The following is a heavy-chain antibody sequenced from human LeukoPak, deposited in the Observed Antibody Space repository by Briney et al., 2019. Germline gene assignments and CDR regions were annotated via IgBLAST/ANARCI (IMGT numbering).Heavy chain of an antibody. CDR2: INSDGTIT. CDR3: ARGRYASSWYYFGY. CDR1: GFTFSGYW. J-gene: IGHJ4*02. V-gene: IGHV3-74*01. Sequence: GGSLRLSCAVSGFTFSGYWMHRVRQVPGKGLVWVSRINSDGTITSYADSVKGRFTISRNNAKNTVFLQMNSLRAEDTAVYYCARGRYASSWYYFGYWGRGTLVTVSS. D-gene: IGHD6-13*01.